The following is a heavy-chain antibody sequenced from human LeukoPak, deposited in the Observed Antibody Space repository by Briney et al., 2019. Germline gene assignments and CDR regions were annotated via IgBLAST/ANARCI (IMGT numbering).Heavy chain of an antibody. V-gene: IGHV3-15*01. J-gene: IGHJ3*02. D-gene: IGHD2-15*01. CDR3: TTSEGYCSGGSCYHWGDAFDI. CDR1: GFTFRSYA. CDR2: IKSKTDGGTT. Sequence: PGGSLRLSYAASGFTFRSYAMSWVRQAPGKGLEWVGRIKSKTDGGTTDYAAPVKGRFTISRDDSKNTLYLQMNSLKTEDTAVYYCTTSEGYCSGGSCYHWGDAFDIWGQGTMVTVSS.